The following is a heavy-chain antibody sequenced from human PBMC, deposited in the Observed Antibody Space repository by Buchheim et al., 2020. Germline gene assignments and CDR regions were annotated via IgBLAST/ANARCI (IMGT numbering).Heavy chain of an antibody. V-gene: IGHV4-61*01. CDR1: GGSISTGSLSSYY. CDR3: ARGQGSTRSYYYYGMDV. Sequence: QVQLQESGPGLVKPSETLPLTCSVSGGSISTGSLSSYYWTWIRQPPGRGLEWIGYVWYSGSTNYNPSLKSRVTISVDTSKNQFSLKLSSVTAADTAVYYCARGQGSTRSYYYYGMDVWGQGTT. J-gene: IGHJ6*02. D-gene: IGHD2-2*01. CDR2: VWYSGST.